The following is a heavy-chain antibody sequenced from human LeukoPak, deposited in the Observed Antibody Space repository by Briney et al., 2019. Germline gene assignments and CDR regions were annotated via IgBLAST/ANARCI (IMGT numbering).Heavy chain of an antibody. J-gene: IGHJ5*02. CDR2: IYYSGST. CDR3: ARDDEAVTGSLNNWFDP. Sequence: SETLSLTCTVSGGSISNSNYYWGWIRQPPGKGLEWIGSIYYSGSTCYNPSLKSRVTISVDTSKNQFSLKLSSVTAADTAVYYCARDDEAVTGSLNNWFDPWGQGTLVTVSS. CDR1: GGSISNSNYY. D-gene: IGHD6-19*01. V-gene: IGHV4-39*07.